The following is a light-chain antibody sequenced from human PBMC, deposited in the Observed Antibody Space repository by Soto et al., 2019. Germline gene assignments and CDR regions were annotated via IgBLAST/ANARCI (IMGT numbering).Light chain of an antibody. Sequence: DTQMTQSPSTLSASVGDRVTIICRASQNINSWLAWYQQKPGKAPKLLIYEASSLEKGVPARFGGSGSGTEFTLTISSLQPDDFATYYCQQYNSYSFGQGTKVDIK. CDR2: EAS. V-gene: IGKV1-5*02. J-gene: IGKJ1*01. CDR3: QQYNSYS. CDR1: QNINSW.